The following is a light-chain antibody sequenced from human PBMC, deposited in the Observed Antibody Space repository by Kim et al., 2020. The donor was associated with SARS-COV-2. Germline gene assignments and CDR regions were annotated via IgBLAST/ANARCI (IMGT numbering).Light chain of an antibody. Sequence: SYELTQPPSVSVSPGQTASITCSGDKLEDKYVCWYQQKASQSPVLLIYQDTKWPSGIPERFSGSNSGNTATLTISGTQAMDEADYYCQTWDSSSVIFGGGTQLTVL. J-gene: IGLJ2*01. V-gene: IGLV3-1*01. CDR2: QDT. CDR1: KLEDKY. CDR3: QTWDSSSVI.